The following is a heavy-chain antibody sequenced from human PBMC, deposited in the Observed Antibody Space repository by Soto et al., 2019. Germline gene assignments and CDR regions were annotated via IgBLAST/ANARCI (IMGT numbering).Heavy chain of an antibody. CDR1: GFTFTSSA. J-gene: IGHJ6*02. CDR2: IVVGSGNT. V-gene: IGHV1-58*01. CDR3: AANYYDSSGLYYGMHV. D-gene: IGHD3-22*01. Sequence: SVKVSCKASGFTFTSSAVQWVRQARGQRLEWIGWIVVGSGNTNYAQKFQERVTITRDMSTSTAYMELSSLRSEDTAVYYCAANYYDSSGLYYGMHVWGPGTTVTVYS.